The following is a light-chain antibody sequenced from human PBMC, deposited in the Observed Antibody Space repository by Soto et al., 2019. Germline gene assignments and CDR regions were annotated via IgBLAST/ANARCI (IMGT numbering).Light chain of an antibody. J-gene: IGKJ2*01. Sequence: EIVLTQSPATLSLSPGETATLSCRASQSVRSHLAWFQQKPGQAPRLLMYGVSTRATGMPARFSGSGSGTEFTLIISSLQSEDIAVYYCQQRTNWPLMYTFGQGTKLEIK. CDR1: QSVRSH. CDR3: QQRTNWPLMYT. CDR2: GVS. V-gene: IGKV3D-15*01.